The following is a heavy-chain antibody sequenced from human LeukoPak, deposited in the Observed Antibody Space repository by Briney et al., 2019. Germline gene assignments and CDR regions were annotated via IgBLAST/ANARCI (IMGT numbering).Heavy chain of an antibody. Sequence: GGSLRLSCAASGFTFSSYSMNWVRQAPGKGLEWVSSISSSSNYIYYADSVKGRFTISRDNAKNSLYLQMNSLRAEDTAVYYCATNVLLWFGEQSWGQGTLVTVSS. V-gene: IGHV3-21*01. CDR1: GFTFSSYS. D-gene: IGHD3-10*01. CDR2: ISSSSNYI. J-gene: IGHJ5*02. CDR3: ATNVLLWFGEQS.